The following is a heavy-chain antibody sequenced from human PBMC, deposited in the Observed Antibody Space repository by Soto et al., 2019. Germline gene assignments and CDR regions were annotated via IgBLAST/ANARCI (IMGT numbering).Heavy chain of an antibody. CDR2: IIPVFGTT. Sequence: QVQLVQSGAEVKKPGSSVKVFCKASGGTFSNYTISWVRQAPGQGLEWMGGIIPVFGTTDYEQKFQGRVTITADGSTSTAYMKLSSLSSADTAVYYCARSSPYIVVREPTGNQDYYGMDVWGQGTTVTVSS. V-gene: IGHV1-69*01. CDR3: ARSSPYIVVREPTGNQDYYGMDV. J-gene: IGHJ6*02. D-gene: IGHD2-2*01. CDR1: GGTFSNYT.